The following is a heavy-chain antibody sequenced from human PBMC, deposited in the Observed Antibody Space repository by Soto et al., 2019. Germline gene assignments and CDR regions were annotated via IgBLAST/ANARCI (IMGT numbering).Heavy chain of an antibody. CDR2: VYTDGSRT. CDR3: ARGAGGYYYMVV. CDR1: GFTFSSYW. D-gene: IGHD3-10*01. Sequence: EVQLVESGGGLVQPGGSLRLSCAASGFTFSSYWMHWVRQAPGKGLVWVSRVYTDGSRTSYADSVKGRFTISRDNAKNTLYLQMNSLRGEDTAVYYCARGAGGYYYMVVWVKGTTVTVSS. V-gene: IGHV3-74*01. J-gene: IGHJ6*03.